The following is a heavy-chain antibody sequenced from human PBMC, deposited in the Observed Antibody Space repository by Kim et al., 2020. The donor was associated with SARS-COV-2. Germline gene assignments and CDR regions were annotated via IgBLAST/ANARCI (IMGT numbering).Heavy chain of an antibody. Sequence: RYSPSFQGQVTISTDKSISTAYLQWSSLEASDTAIYYCAKSYTTTLRNLDYWGQGTLVTVSS. J-gene: IGHJ4*02. CDR3: AKSYTTTLRNLDY. D-gene: IGHD2-2*02. V-gene: IGHV5-51*01.